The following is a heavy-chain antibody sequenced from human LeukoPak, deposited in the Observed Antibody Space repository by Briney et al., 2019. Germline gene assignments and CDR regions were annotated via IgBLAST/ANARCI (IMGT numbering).Heavy chain of an antibody. CDR2: FDPEDGET. CDR3: ATKNWNDVYFDY. J-gene: IGHJ4*02. D-gene: IGHD1-1*01. Sequence: GASVKVSCKVSGYTRTELSMHWVRQAPGKGLEWMGGFDPEDGETIYAQKFQGRVTMTEDTSTDTAYMELSSLRSEDTAVYYCATKNWNDVYFDYWGQGTLVTVSS. CDR1: GYTRTELS. V-gene: IGHV1-24*01.